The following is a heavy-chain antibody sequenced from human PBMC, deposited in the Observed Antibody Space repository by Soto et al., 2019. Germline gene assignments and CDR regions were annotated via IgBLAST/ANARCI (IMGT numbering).Heavy chain of an antibody. D-gene: IGHD6-13*01. CDR2: ISGSGGST. Sequence: EVQLLESGGGLVQPGGSLRLSCAASGFTFSSYAMSWVRQAPGKGLEWVAAISGSGGSTYYADSVKGRFTISRDNSKNTLYLQMNSLRAEDTAVYYCAKYSVPWYSRSCAPYNCFDHWGQGTLVTVSS. CDR3: AKYSVPWYSRSCAPYNCFDH. J-gene: IGHJ5*02. V-gene: IGHV3-23*01. CDR1: GFTFSSYA.